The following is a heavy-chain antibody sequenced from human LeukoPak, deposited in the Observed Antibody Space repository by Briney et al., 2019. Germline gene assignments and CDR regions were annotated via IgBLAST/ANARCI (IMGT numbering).Heavy chain of an antibody. V-gene: IGHV4-4*07. CDR2: IFSSGNT. D-gene: IGHD5-18*01. CDR3: ARMDTAMVEGP. Sequence: SETLSLTCSVSGGSMNNYYWNWIRQPAGKGLEWIGRIFSSGNTNYNPSLKSRVTMSIDTSKNQVSLKVSSVTAADTAVYYCARMDTAMVEGPWGQGTLVTVSS. CDR1: GGSMNNYY. J-gene: IGHJ5*02.